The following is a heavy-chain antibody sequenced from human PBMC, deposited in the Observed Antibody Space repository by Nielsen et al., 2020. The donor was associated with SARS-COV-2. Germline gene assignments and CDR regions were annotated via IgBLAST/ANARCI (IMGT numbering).Heavy chain of an antibody. V-gene: IGHV1-8*01. D-gene: IGHD5-12*01. J-gene: IGHJ2*01. Sequence: ASVKVSCKASGYTFTSYDINWVRQATGQGLEWMGWMNPNSGNTGYAQKFQGRVTMTRNTSISTAYMELSSLRSEDTAVYYCAKAGYSGYVWKRGWYFDLWGRGTLVTVSS. CDR1: GYTFTSYD. CDR3: AKAGYSGYVWKRGWYFDL. CDR2: MNPNSGNT.